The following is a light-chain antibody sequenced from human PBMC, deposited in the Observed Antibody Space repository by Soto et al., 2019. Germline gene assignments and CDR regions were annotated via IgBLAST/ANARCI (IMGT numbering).Light chain of an antibody. V-gene: IGKV3-15*01. CDR2: GAS. J-gene: IGKJ2*01. Sequence: EIVMTQSPATLSVSPGERATLSCRASQSVSSNLAWYQQKPGQAPRLLIYGASTRATAIPARFSGSGSGTEFTLTISSLQSEDFAVYYCQQYNNWRGTFGQGTKLEIK. CDR1: QSVSSN. CDR3: QQYNNWRGT.